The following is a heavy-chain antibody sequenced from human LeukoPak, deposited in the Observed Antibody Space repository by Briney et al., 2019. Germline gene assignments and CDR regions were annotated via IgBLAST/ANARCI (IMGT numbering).Heavy chain of an antibody. Sequence: QPGGSLRLSCAASGFTFDDYAMHWVRQAPGKGLEWVSLISWDGGSTYYADSVKGRFTISRDNSKNSLYLQMNSLRAEDTALYYCAKALAARNYYYYMDVWGKGTTVTVSS. V-gene: IGHV3-43D*04. CDR3: AKALAARNYYYYMDV. CDR2: ISWDGGST. J-gene: IGHJ6*03. CDR1: GFTFDDYA. D-gene: IGHD6-6*01.